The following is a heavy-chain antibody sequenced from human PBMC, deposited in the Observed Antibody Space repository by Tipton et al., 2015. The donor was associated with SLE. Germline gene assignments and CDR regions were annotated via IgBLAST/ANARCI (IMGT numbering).Heavy chain of an antibody. CDR3: AKTPFTTAGRTYWYFDL. D-gene: IGHD6-13*01. J-gene: IGHJ2*01. Sequence: SLRLSCAASGFTFTNYAMSWVRQAPGKGLEWVSSISGSGGSSYYADSVKGRFTISRDNSKNTLYLQMNSLRAEDTAVYYCAKTPFTTAGRTYWYFDLWGRGTLVTVSS. CDR2: ISGSGGSS. V-gene: IGHV3-23*01. CDR1: GFTFTNYA.